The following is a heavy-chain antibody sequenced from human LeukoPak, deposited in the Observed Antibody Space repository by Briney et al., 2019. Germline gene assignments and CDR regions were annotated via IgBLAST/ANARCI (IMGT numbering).Heavy chain of an antibody. CDR1: GGSFSGYY. CDR2: INHSGST. J-gene: IGHJ4*02. D-gene: IGHD2-2*01. V-gene: IGHV4-34*01. Sequence: SETLSLTCAVYGGSFSGYYWSWIRQPPGKGLEWIGEINHSGSTNYNPSLKSRVTISVDTPKNQFSLKLSSVTAADTAVYYCARARYCSSTSCPNDYWGQGTLVTVSS. CDR3: ARARYCSSTSCPNDY.